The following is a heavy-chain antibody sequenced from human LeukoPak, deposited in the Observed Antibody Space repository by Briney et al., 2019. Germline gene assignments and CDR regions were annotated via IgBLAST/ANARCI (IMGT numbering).Heavy chain of an antibody. V-gene: IGHV3-53*01. CDR1: GFTVSSNY. CDR2: IYSGGST. D-gene: IGHD3-22*01. CDR3: AREDSSGHFDY. J-gene: IGHJ4*02. Sequence: GGSLRLSCAASGFTVSSNYMSWVRQAPGKGLEWVSVIYSGGSTYYADSVKGRFTISRDNSKNTLYLQMNSLRAEDTAVYYCAREDSSGHFDYWGQGTLVTVSS.